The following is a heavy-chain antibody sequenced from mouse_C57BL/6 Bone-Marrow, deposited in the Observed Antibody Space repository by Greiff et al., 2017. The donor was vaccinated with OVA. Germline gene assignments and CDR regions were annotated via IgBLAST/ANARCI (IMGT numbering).Heavy chain of an antibody. CDR3: ARYDYDGGDY. CDR1: GYAFSSSW. D-gene: IGHD2-4*01. J-gene: IGHJ2*01. CDR2: IYPGDGDT. V-gene: IGHV1-82*01. Sequence: VQLQQSGPELVKPGASVKISCKASGYAFSSSWMNWVKQRPGKGLEWIGRIYPGDGDTNYNGKFKGKATLTADKSSSTAYMQLSSLTSEDSAVYFCARYDYDGGDYWGQGTTLTVSS.